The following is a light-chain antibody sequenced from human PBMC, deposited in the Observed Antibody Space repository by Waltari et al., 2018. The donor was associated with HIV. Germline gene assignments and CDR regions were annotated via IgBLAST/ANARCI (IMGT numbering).Light chain of an antibody. CDR2: DDS. CDR1: NIGSLS. J-gene: IGLJ2*01. CDR3: QVWHSNNDHVV. V-gene: IGLV3-21*02. Sequence: SYLLTQPPSVSVAPGQTDRLTCEGNNIGSLSVHCYQQRPGQAPPLVVHDDSDRPSGSAERFSGSNSGNTATLTISRVEAGDEADYYCQVWHSNNDHVVFGGGTKLTVL.